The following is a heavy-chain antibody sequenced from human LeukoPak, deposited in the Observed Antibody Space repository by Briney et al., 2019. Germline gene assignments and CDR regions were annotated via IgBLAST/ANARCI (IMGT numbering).Heavy chain of an antibody. Sequence: PGGSLRLSCAASGFTFSSYEMNWVRQAPGKGLEWVSYISSSGSTIYYADSVKGRFTISRDNAKNSLYLQMNSLRAEDTAVYYCARGQRAHVEWSYYMDVWGKGTTVTVSS. CDR2: ISSSGSTI. CDR3: ARGQRAHVEWSYYMDV. V-gene: IGHV3-48*03. D-gene: IGHD3-3*01. J-gene: IGHJ6*03. CDR1: GFTFSSYE.